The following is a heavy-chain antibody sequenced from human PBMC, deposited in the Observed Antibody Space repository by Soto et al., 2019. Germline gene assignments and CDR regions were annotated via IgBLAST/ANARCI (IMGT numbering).Heavy chain of an antibody. CDR1: GYNFNIYW. D-gene: IGHD5-12*01. J-gene: IGHJ3*02. V-gene: IGHV5-51*01. CDR3: ARPQRDGYNYYAFDI. CDR2: MYPDDSET. Sequence: VESLKISCKASGYNFNIYWIAWVRQMSVKGLEWMGIMYPDDSETRYSPSFQGQVTISADKSISTAYLQWSSLKASDTAMYYCARPQRDGYNYYAFDIWGQGTMVTVSS.